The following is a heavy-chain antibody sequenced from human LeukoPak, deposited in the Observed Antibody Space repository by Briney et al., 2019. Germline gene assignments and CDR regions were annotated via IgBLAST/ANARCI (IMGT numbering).Heavy chain of an antibody. V-gene: IGHV4-59*01. CDR3: ARRSSSWKNWFDP. Sequence: SETLSLTCTVSGGSIDSNSWTWIRQPPGKGLEWIGYIYYCGTTNYNPSLKSRVIMSVDMSKNQFSLKLSSVTAADTAVYYCARRSSSWKNWFDPWGQGTLVTVSS. J-gene: IGHJ5*02. CDR1: GGSIDSNS. D-gene: IGHD6-13*01. CDR2: IYYCGTT.